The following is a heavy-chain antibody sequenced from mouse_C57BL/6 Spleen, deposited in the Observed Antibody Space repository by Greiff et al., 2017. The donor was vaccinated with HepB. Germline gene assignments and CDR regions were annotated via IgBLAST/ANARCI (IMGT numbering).Heavy chain of an antibody. CDR2: IYPGDGDT. CDR3: ARSHYGSRGWYFDV. Sequence: QVQLQQSGAELVKPGASVKISCKASGYAFSSYWMNWVKQRPGKGLEWIGQIYPGDGDTNYNGKFKGKATLTADKSSSTAYMQLSSLTSEDSAVYFCARSHYGSRGWYFDVWGTGTTVTVSS. D-gene: IGHD1-1*01. V-gene: IGHV1-80*01. J-gene: IGHJ1*03. CDR1: GYAFSSYW.